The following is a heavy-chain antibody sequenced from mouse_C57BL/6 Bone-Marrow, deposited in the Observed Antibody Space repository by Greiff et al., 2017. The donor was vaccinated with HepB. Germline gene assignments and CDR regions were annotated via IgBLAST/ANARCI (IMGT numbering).Heavy chain of an antibody. D-gene: IGHD1-1*01. CDR2: INPSNGGT. V-gene: IGHV1-53*01. Sequence: QVQLQQPGTELVKPGASVKLSCKASGYTFTSYWMHWVKQRPGQGLEWIGNINPSNGGTNYNEKFKSKATLTVDKSSSTAYMQLSSLTSEDSAFYYCARGGGSSSAWFAYWGKGTLVTVSA. CDR3: ARGGGSSSAWFAY. CDR1: GYTFTSYW. J-gene: IGHJ3*01.